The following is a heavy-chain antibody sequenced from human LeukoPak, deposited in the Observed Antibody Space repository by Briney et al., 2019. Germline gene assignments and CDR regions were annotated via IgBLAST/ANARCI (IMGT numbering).Heavy chain of an antibody. CDR2: ISGSGGST. CDR3: AKDQYDYVWGSYRYEGSGFDY. Sequence: GGSLRLSCAASGFTFSSYAMSWVRQAPGKGLEWVSAISGSGGSTYYADSVKGRFTISRDNSKNTLYLQMNSLRAEDTAVYYCAKDQYDYVWGSYRYEGSGFDYWGQGTLVTVSS. D-gene: IGHD3-16*02. V-gene: IGHV3-23*01. J-gene: IGHJ4*02. CDR1: GFTFSSYA.